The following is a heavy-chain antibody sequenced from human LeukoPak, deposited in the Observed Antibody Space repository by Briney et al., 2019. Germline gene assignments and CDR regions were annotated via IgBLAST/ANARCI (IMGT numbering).Heavy chain of an antibody. CDR3: ASDTVAGTG. CDR2: INHSGIT. J-gene: IGHJ4*02. Sequence: PSETLSLTCAVLGGSFSDYYWSWIRQPPGKGLEWIGEINHSGITNYNPSLKSRVTISADTSKNQFSLKLSSVTAADTSVYYCASDTVAGTGWGQGTLVTVSS. V-gene: IGHV4-34*01. CDR1: GGSFSDYY. D-gene: IGHD6-19*01.